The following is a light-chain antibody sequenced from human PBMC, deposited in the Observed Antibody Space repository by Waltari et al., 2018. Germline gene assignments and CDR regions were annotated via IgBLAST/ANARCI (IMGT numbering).Light chain of an antibody. CDR2: AAS. V-gene: IGKV3-15*01. CDR1: QRVNTN. J-gene: IGKJ4*01. CDR3: QQYHKWPPGG. Sequence: VVTQSPATLSVSPGKTVTLPCRASQRVNTNLAWYQQKPGQAPRLLIFAASTRAPGIPSRFGGSGSGTEFTLTITSLQFEDVGVYFCQQYHKWPPGGFGGGTEVEIE.